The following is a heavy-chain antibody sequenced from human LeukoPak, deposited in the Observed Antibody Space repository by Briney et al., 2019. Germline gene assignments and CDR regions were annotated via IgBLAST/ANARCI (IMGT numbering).Heavy chain of an antibody. Sequence: ASVKVSCKASGYTFTSYGISWVRQAPGQGLERMGWISAYNGNTNYAQKLQGRVTMTTDTSTSTAYMELRSLRSDDTAVYYCARDGRATIFGVVNDVDYWGQGTLVTVSS. J-gene: IGHJ4*02. CDR3: ARDGRATIFGVVNDVDY. V-gene: IGHV1-18*01. D-gene: IGHD3-3*01. CDR2: ISAYNGNT. CDR1: GYTFTSYG.